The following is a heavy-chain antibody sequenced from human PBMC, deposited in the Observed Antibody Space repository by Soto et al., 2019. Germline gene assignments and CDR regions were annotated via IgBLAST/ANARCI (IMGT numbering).Heavy chain of an antibody. D-gene: IGHD6-13*01. CDR1: GDSVSSKTAT. Sequence: SQTLSLTCDISGDSVSSKTATWSWIRQSPSRGLEWLGRTYYRSKWYFDYAESMKSRMAITPDTSKNQFSLQLNSVTPEDTAVYYCARWGPIARAAAGTYYGMDVWGQGTTVTVSS. J-gene: IGHJ6*02. V-gene: IGHV6-1*01. CDR3: ARWGPIARAAAGTYYGMDV. CDR2: TYYRSKWYF.